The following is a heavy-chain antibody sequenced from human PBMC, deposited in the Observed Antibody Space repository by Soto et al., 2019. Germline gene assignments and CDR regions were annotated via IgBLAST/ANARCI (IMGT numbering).Heavy chain of an antibody. CDR3: ARARIVVVAATPIHYYGMDV. Sequence: GASVKVSCKASGYTSTSYYMHWVRQAPGQGLEWMGIINPSGGSTSYAQKFQGRVTMTRDTSTSTVYMELSSLRSEDTAVYYCARARIVVVAATPIHYYGMDVWGQGTTVTVSS. J-gene: IGHJ6*02. V-gene: IGHV1-46*01. CDR2: INPSGGST. D-gene: IGHD2-15*01. CDR1: GYTSTSYY.